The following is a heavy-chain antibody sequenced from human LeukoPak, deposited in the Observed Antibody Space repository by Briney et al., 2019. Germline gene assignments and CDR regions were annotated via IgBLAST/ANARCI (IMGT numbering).Heavy chain of an antibody. V-gene: IGHV3-48*03. CDR3: ARRLSYYGMDV. Sequence: GGSLRLSCAASGFTFSSYEMIWVRQAPGKGLECILKISFSGDTIHSADSVKGRFTTSRDNAKNSLYLQMSSLRAEDTAVYYCARRLSYYGMDVWGQGTTVIVSS. J-gene: IGHJ6*02. D-gene: IGHD3-16*02. CDR2: ISFSGDTI. CDR1: GFTFSSYE.